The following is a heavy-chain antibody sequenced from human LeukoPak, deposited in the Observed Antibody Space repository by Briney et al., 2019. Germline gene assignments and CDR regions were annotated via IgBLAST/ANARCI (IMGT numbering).Heavy chain of an antibody. CDR1: GFTFSSYS. Sequence: KAGGSLSLSCAASGFTFSSYSMNWVRQAPGKGLEWVSSINSSSSYIYYADSVKGRFTISRDNAKNSLYLQMDSLRAEDTAVYYCARVAYDGSGPGAFDIWGQGTMVTVSS. CDR3: ARVAYDGSGPGAFDI. CDR2: INSSSSYI. J-gene: IGHJ3*02. D-gene: IGHD3-22*01. V-gene: IGHV3-21*01.